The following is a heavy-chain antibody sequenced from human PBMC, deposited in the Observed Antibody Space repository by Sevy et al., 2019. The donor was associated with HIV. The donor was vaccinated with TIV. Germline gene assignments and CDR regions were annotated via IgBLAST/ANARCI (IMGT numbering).Heavy chain of an antibody. CDR1: GGSFSGYY. V-gene: IGHV4-34*01. CDR3: ARGPGIAAAAYYYYGMDV. CDR2: INHSGST. J-gene: IGHJ6*02. Sequence: SETLSLTCAVYGGSFSGYYWSWIRQPPGKGLEWIGEINHSGSTNYNPSLKSRVTISVDTSKNQFCLKLSSVTAADTAVYYCARGPGIAAAAYYYYGMDVWGQGTTVTVSS. D-gene: IGHD6-13*01.